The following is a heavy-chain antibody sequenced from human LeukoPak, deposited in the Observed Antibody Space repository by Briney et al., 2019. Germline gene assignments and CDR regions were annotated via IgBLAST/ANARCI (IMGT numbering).Heavy chain of an antibody. V-gene: IGHV4-34*01. CDR3: ARLSYSSSWYDNAFDI. CDR2: INRSGST. D-gene: IGHD6-13*01. CDR1: GGSFSGYY. J-gene: IGHJ3*02. Sequence: SETLSLTCAVYGGSFSGYYWSWIRQPPGKGLEWIGEINRSGSTNYNPSLKSRVTISVDTSKNRFSLKLSSVTAADTSVYYCARLSYSSSWYDNAFDIWGQGTMVTVSS.